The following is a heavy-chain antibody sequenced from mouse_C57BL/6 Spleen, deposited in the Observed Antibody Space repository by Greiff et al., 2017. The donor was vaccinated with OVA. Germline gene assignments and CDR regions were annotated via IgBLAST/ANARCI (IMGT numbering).Heavy chain of an antibody. V-gene: IGHV1-69*01. J-gene: IGHJ4*01. CDR2: LDPSDSYT. Sequence: QVQLQQPGAELVMPGASVKLSCKASGYTFTSYWMHWVKQRPGQGLEWIGELDPSDSYTNYNQKFKGKSTLTVDKSSSTAYMQLSSLTSEDSAVYYCARGTTVVDYAMDCWGQGTSVTVSS. CDR1: GYTFTSYW. CDR3: ARGTTVVDYAMDC. D-gene: IGHD1-1*01.